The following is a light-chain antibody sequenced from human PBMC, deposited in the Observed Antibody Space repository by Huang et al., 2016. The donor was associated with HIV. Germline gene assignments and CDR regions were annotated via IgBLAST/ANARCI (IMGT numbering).Light chain of an antibody. Sequence: EVVMTQSPNTLSVSPGERATLSCRASQSIGSNLAWYQQKPGQAPRLLIYRAAARAAVVPARFSGSGSGTEFTLTISSLQSEDFAIYYCQQYNNWPPLTFGGGTKVEI. J-gene: IGKJ4*01. CDR2: RAA. CDR1: QSIGSN. CDR3: QQYNNWPPLT. V-gene: IGKV3-15*01.